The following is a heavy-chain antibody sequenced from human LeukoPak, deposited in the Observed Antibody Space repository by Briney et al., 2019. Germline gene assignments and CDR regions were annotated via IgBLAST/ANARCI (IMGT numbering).Heavy chain of an antibody. V-gene: IGHV3-33*01. CDR3: ARYCSGGCYSGLDY. CDR2: ILYDDK. CDR1: GFTFSSFG. Sequence: GGSLRLSCAASGFTFSSFGMHWVRQAPGRGLEWVALILYDDKYYADSVKGRFTISRDNSKNTLYLQMDSLTAEDTAVYYCARYCSGGCYSGLDYWGQGTLVTVPS. D-gene: IGHD2-15*01. J-gene: IGHJ4*02.